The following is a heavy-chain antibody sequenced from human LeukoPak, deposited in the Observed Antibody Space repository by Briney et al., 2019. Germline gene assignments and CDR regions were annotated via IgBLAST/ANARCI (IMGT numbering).Heavy chain of an antibody. D-gene: IGHD6-19*01. J-gene: IGHJ5*02. V-gene: IGHV4-34*01. CDR3: ARGGAVAGKFTNWFDP. CDR2: INHSGST. CDR1: GGSFSGYY. Sequence: SETLSLTCAVYGGSFSGYYWSWLRQPPGKGLEWIGEINHSGSTNYNPSLKSRVTISVDTSKNQFSLKLSSVTAADTAVYYCARGGAVAGKFTNWFDPWGQGTLVTVSS.